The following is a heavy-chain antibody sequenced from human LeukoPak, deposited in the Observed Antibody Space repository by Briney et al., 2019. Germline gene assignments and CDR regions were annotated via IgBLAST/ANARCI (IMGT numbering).Heavy chain of an antibody. D-gene: IGHD4-17*01. CDR3: ARDQGPYGDYYFDY. CDR2: IKQDGSEK. CDR1: GFTFSSYW. V-gene: IGHV3-7*01. J-gene: IGHJ4*02. Sequence: GGSLRLSCAASGFTFSSYWMSWVRQAPGKGLEWVADIKQDGSEKYYVDSVKGRFTISRDNAKNSLYLQMNSLRAEDTAVYYCARDQGPYGDYYFDYWGQGTLVTVSS.